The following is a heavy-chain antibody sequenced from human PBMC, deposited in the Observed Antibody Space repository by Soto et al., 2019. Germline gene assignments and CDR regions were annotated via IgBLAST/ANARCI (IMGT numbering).Heavy chain of an antibody. J-gene: IGHJ6*02. CDR1: GFTFSSYW. V-gene: IGHV3-7*01. D-gene: IGHD3-16*01. CDR2: IKHDGSEK. CDR3: ARQGGRRTYYYYYGMDV. Sequence: EVTLVASGGGLAQPGGSMRLSCTASGFTFSSYWMSWLRQAPGKGLEWVANIKHDGSEKNYVYSVKGRFTISTDNAKNSVFLQMDSLRAEDTAVYYCARQGGRRTYYYYYGMDVWGQGTTVTVAS.